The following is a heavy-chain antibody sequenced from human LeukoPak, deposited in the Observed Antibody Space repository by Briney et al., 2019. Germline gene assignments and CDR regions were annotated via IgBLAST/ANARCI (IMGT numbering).Heavy chain of an antibody. CDR3: AKDPPYDSSGYYYSYYFDY. V-gene: IGHV3-30*02. CDR1: GFTFSRYW. CDR2: IRYDGSNK. Sequence: PGGSLRLSCAASGFTFSRYWMSWVRQAPGKGLEWVAFIRYDGSNKYYADSVKGRFTISRDNSKNTLYLQMNSLRAEDTAVYYCAKDPPYDSSGYYYSYYFDYWGQGTLVTVSS. D-gene: IGHD3-22*01. J-gene: IGHJ4*02.